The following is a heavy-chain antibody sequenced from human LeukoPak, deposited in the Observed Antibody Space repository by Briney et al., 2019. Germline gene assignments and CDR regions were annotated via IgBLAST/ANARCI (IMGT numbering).Heavy chain of an antibody. V-gene: IGHV3-74*01. Sequence: PGGSLRLPCVASGFTLSGHWMHWVRQAPGKGLVWVSRINSDESTTVYADSVKGRFTISRDNAKNTLYLQMNSLTAEDTAVYYCARSDWFDPWGQGTLVTVSS. J-gene: IGHJ5*02. CDR3: ARSDWFDP. CDR2: INSDESTT. CDR1: GFTLSGHW.